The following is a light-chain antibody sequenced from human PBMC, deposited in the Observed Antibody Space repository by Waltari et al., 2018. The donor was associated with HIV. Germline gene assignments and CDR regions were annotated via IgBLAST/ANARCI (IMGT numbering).Light chain of an antibody. CDR2: WAS. V-gene: IGKV4-1*01. CDR1: QSVLYSSNNKNY. CDR3: QQYYSTPLT. J-gene: IGKJ4*01. Sequence: DIVMTQSPDSLAVSLGERATIHCKSSQSVLYSSNNKNYLAWYQQKPGQPPKLLLYWASTRESAVPDRFSGSGSGTDFTLTISSLQAEDLAVYYCQQYYSTPLTFGGGTKVEIK.